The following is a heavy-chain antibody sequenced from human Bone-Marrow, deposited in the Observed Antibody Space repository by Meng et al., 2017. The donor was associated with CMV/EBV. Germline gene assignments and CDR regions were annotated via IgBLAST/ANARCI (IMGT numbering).Heavy chain of an antibody. CDR2: ISSSSSYI. D-gene: IGHD6-19*01. Sequence: GESLKISCAASGFTFDDYGMSWVRQAPGKGLEWVSSISSSSSYIYYADSVKGRFAISRDNSENTLYLQMNSLRAEDTAVYYCAKLSVIGVAVAGPGYWGQGTLVTVSS. CDR1: GFTFDDYG. CDR3: AKLSVIGVAVAGPGY. J-gene: IGHJ4*02. V-gene: IGHV3-21*04.